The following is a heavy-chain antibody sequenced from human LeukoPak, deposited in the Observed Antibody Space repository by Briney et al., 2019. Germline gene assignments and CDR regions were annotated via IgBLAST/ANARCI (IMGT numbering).Heavy chain of an antibody. J-gene: IGHJ6*03. Sequence: PSETLSLTCTVSGGSISSYYWSWIRQPPGKGLEWIGYIYYSGSTNYNPSLKSRVTISVDTSKNQFSLKLSSVTAADTAVYYCARDRGGSRPGELRFLEWYYYYYMDVWGKGTTVTVSS. CDR1: GGSISSYY. CDR3: ARDRGGSRPGELRFLEWYYYYYMDV. V-gene: IGHV4-59*01. D-gene: IGHD3-3*01. CDR2: IYYSGST.